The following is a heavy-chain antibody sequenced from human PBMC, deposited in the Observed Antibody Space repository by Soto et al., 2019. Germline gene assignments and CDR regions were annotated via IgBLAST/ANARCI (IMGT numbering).Heavy chain of an antibody. J-gene: IGHJ4*02. CDR1: GFSLTASGEN. D-gene: IGHD3-16*01. CDR2: IYWDNAR. Sequence: QITLDESGPTLVRPTHTLTLTCNFSGFSLTASGENVAWIRQAPGKTLEWLTIIYWDNARRFNPSLRNRLSITKDTPXXXVXXTVYDINHDDSGTYYCAHRVSANLLGMWVGRGFATWGPGVPVIVSS. V-gene: IGHV2-5*02. CDR3: AHRVSANLLGMWVGRGFAT.